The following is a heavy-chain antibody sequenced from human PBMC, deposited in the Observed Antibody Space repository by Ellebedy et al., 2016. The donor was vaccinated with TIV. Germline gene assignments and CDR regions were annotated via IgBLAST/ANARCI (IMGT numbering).Heavy chain of an antibody. CDR2: INPYNGNT. V-gene: IGHV1-18*01. CDR1: AYTFTSYG. J-gene: IGHJ5*02. CDR3: ARDGPWGYHWFDP. Sequence: AASVKVSCKASAYTFTSYGISWVRQAPGQGLEWMGWINPYNGNTNYVQKLQDRVTMTTDPSTSTAYMELRSLRSDDAAVYYCARDGPWGYHWFDPWGQGTLVTVSS. D-gene: IGHD3-16*02.